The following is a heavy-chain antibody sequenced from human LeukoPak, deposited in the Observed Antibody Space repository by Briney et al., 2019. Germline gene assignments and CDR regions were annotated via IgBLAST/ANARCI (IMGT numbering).Heavy chain of an antibody. D-gene: IGHD6-13*01. CDR2: INPSSGGT. J-gene: IGHJ4*02. Sequence: ASVKVSCKVSGYTLTELSMHWVRQAPGQGLEWMGRINPSSGGTNYAQKFQGRVTMTRDTSISTAYMELSRLRSDDTAVFYCAREGGSTAGPAVYDYWGQGTLVTVSS. V-gene: IGHV1-2*06. CDR3: AREGGSTAGPAVYDY. CDR1: GYTLTELS.